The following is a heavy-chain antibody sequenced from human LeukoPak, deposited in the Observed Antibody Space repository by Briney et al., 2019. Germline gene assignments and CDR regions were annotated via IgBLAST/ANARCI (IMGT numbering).Heavy chain of an antibody. CDR1: GFTFSNAW. Sequence: GGSLRLSCAASGFTFSNAWMSWVRQAPGKGLEWVGRIKSKTDGGTTDYAAPVKGRFTISRDDSKNTLYLQMNSLKTEDTAVYYCTTEFTPDYYGSGSLFDYWGQGTLVTVSS. V-gene: IGHV3-15*01. D-gene: IGHD3-10*01. J-gene: IGHJ4*02. CDR2: IKSKTDGGTT. CDR3: TTEFTPDYYGSGSLFDY.